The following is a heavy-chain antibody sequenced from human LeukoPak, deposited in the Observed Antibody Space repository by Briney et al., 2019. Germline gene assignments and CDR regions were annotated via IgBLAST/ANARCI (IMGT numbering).Heavy chain of an antibody. CDR2: IIPIFGTA. J-gene: IGHJ6*04. V-gene: IGHV1-69*01. CDR1: GGTLSSYA. Sequence: SVKVSCKASGGTLSSYAISWVRQAPGQGLEWMGGIIPIFGTANYAQKFQGRVTITADESTSTAYMELSSLRSEDTAVYYCARGPGSSGWYGAAYYYGMDVWGKGTTVTVSS. D-gene: IGHD6-19*01. CDR3: ARGPGSSGWYGAAYYYGMDV.